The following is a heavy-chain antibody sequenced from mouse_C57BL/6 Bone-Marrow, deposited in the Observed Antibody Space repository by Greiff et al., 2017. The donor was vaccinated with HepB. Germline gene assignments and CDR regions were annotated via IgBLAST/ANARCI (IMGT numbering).Heavy chain of an antibody. CDR2: ISYSGST. D-gene: IGHD2-2*01. V-gene: IGHV3-1*01. CDR1: GYSITSGYD. Sequence: EVQLQQSGPGMVKPSQSLSLTCTVTGYSITSGYDWHWIRHFPGNKLEWMDEISYSGSTNYNPTLKSRITITHDTSKNHFFLKLNSVTTEDTATYYCARGRDGYDGAWFAYWGQGTLVTVSA. CDR3: ARGRDGYDGAWFAY. J-gene: IGHJ3*01.